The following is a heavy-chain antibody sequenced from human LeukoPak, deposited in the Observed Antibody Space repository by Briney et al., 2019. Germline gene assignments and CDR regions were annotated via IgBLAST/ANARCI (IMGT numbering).Heavy chain of an antibody. CDR1: GGSISSSSYY. CDR3: ARDGSGSYSAADY. Sequence: SETLSLTCTVSGGSISSSSYYWGWIRQPPGKGLEWIGSIYYSGSTYYNPSPKSRVTISVDTSKNQFSLKLSSVTAADTAVYYCARDGSGSYSAADYWGQGTLVTVSS. D-gene: IGHD3-10*01. V-gene: IGHV4-39*07. J-gene: IGHJ4*02. CDR2: IYYSGST.